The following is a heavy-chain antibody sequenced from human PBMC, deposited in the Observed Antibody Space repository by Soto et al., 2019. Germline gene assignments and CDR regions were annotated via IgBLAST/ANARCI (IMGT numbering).Heavy chain of an antibody. CDR2: IKSKTDGGTT. CDR3: WVTTKYYYYYGMDV. Sequence: PGGSLRLSCAASGFTFSNAWTNWVRQAPGKGLEWVGRIKSKTDGGTTDYAAPVKGRFTISRDDSKNTLYLQMNSLKTEDTAVYYCWVTTKYYYYYGMDVWGQGTTVTVSS. CDR1: GFTFSNAW. J-gene: IGHJ6*02. V-gene: IGHV3-15*07. D-gene: IGHD4-17*01.